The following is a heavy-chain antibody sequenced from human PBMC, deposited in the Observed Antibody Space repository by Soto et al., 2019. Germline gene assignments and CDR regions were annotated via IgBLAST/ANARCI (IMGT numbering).Heavy chain of an antibody. Sequence: PGGSLRLSCAASGFTFSDYYMSWIRQAPGKGLEYISYISSSSGSTNYADSVKGRFTISRDNAKNSPYLQMNSLRAEDTAVYYCARDRGGYDRLYYYHGMDVWGQGTTVTVSS. V-gene: IGHV3-11*06. D-gene: IGHD5-12*01. CDR3: ARDRGGYDRLYYYHGMDV. CDR2: ISSSSGST. CDR1: GFTFSDYY. J-gene: IGHJ6*02.